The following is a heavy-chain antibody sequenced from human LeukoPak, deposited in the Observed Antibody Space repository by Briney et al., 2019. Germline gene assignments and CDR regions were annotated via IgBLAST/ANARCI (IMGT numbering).Heavy chain of an antibody. D-gene: IGHD3-3*01. V-gene: IGHV1-46*01. J-gene: IGHJ4*02. CDR1: GYTFTSYY. CDR2: INPSGGST. Sequence: GASVKVSCKASGYTFTSYYMHWVRQAPGQGLEWMGIINPSGGSTSYAQKFQGRVTMTRDTSTSTVYMELSSLRAEDTAVYYCAKGVVPYYFDYWGQGILVTVSS. CDR3: AKGVVPYYFDY.